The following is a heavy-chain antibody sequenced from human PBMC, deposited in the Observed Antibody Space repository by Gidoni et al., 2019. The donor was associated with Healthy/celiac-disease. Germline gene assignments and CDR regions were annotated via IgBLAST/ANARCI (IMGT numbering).Heavy chain of an antibody. CDR3: ISSSWTHGYFQH. D-gene: IGHD6-13*01. CDR2: ISAYNGNT. V-gene: IGHV1-18*01. CDR1: GYTFTSYG. J-gene: IGHJ1*01. Sequence: QVQLVQSGAEVKKPGASVKVSCKASGYTFTSYGISWVRQTPGQGLEWMGWISAYNGNTNFAQKLQGRVTMTTDTSTSTAYMELRSLRSDDTAVYYCISSSWTHGYFQHWGQGTLVTASS.